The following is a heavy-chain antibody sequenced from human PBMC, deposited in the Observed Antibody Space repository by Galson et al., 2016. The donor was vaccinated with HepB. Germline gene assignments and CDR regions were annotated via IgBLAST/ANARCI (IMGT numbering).Heavy chain of an antibody. D-gene: IGHD3-3*01. V-gene: IGHV1-2*02. CDR2: INSNSGGT. CDR3: SRCSQRSIFGVVICDMDV. J-gene: IGHJ6*02. Sequence: SVKVSCKASGYRFTDYYIHWVRQAPGQGLEWMAGINSNSGGTNFTQKVQGRVTVTRDKSISTAYMELSSLTADDTAVYYCSRCSQRSIFGVVICDMDVWGQGTTVTVSS. CDR1: GYRFTDYY.